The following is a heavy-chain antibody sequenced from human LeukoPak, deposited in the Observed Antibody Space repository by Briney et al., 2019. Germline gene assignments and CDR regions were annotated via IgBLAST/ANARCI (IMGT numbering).Heavy chain of an antibody. CDR2: ISYDGSNK. CDR3: ARDRGYYYDSSGYLH. D-gene: IGHD3-22*01. J-gene: IGHJ4*02. Sequence: GRSLRLSCAASGFTFSSYGMHWVRQAPGKGLEWVAVISYDGSNKYYADSVKGRFTISRDNSKNTLYLQMNSLRAEDTAVYYCARDRGYYYDSSGYLHWGQGTLVTVSS. CDR1: GFTFSSYG. V-gene: IGHV3-30*03.